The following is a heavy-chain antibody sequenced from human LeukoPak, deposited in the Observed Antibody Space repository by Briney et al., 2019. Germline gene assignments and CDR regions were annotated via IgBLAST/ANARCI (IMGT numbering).Heavy chain of an antibody. CDR1: GGSISSSSYY. J-gene: IGHJ3*02. V-gene: IGHV4-39*07. CDR2: IYYSGST. CDR3: AREPSSFSPWKAFDI. Sequence: SETLSLTCTVSGGSISSSSYYWGWIRQPPGKGLEWIGSIYYSGSTYYNPTLKSRVTISVDTSKNQFSLKLSSVTAADTAVYYCAREPSSFSPWKAFDIWGQGTMVTVSS. D-gene: IGHD2-2*01.